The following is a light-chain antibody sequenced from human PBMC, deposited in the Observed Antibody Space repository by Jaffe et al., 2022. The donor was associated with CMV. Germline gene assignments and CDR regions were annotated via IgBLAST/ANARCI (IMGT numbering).Light chain of an antibody. CDR1: SSNIGSNS. Sequence: QSVLTQPPSVSAAPGQRVTISCSGSSSNIGSNSVSWYQQLPGTAPKLLIYESNKRPSGIPDRFSGSKSGTSAALGITGLLTGDEADYYCGTWDNSLSGWVFGGGTKLTVL. CDR2: ESN. CDR3: GTWDNSLSGWV. J-gene: IGLJ3*02. V-gene: IGLV1-51*02.